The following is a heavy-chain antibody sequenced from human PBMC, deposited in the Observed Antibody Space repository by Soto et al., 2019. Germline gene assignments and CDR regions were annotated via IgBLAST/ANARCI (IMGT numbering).Heavy chain of an antibody. CDR3: ARDKYRRYYYDTSSLTPGGYFDY. J-gene: IGHJ4*02. CDR1: GGSFSGYY. CDR2: INHSGST. V-gene: IGHV4-34*01. Sequence: PSETLSLTCAVYGGSFSGYYWSWIRQPPGKGLEWIGEINHSGSTNYNPSLKSRVTISVDTSKNQFSLKLSSVTAADTAVYYCARDKYRRYYYDTSSLTPGGYFDYWGQGTLVTVSS. D-gene: IGHD3-22*01.